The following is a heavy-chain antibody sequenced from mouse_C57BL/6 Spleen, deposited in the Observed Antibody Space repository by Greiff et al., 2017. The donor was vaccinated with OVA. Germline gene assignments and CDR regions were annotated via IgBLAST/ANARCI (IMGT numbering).Heavy chain of an antibody. CDR1: GFTFSSYA. CDR3: ARDGSYYCNYEGCAY. CDR2: ISDGGSYT. V-gene: IGHV5-4*01. Sequence: EVKLVESGGGLVKPGGSLKLSCAASGFTFSSYAMSWVRQTPEKRLEWVATISDGGSYTYYPDNVKGRFTISRDNSKNNLYLQMSNLKSEDTAMYYCARDGSYYCNYEGCAYWGQGTLVTVSA. J-gene: IGHJ3*01. D-gene: IGHD2-1*01.